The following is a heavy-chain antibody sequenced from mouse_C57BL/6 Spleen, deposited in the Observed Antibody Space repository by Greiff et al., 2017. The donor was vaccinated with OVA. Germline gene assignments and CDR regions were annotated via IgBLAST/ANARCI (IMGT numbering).Heavy chain of an antibody. D-gene: IGHD2-4*01. J-gene: IGHJ2*01. CDR2: IRNDGST. V-gene: IGHV3-6*01. CDR3: AREGYDDGFDY. CDR1: GYSITSGYY. Sequence: EVKLVESGPGLVKPSPSLSLTCSVTGYSITSGYYWNWNRQLPGNQLECMGYIRNDGSTNYNPSLKNRISITRDTSKTQFILKLNAGTTEDTATYDCAREGYDDGFDYWGQGTTLTVSS.